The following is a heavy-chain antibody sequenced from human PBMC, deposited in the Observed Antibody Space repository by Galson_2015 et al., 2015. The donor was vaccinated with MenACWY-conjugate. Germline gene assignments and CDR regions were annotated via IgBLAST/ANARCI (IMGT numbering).Heavy chain of an antibody. CDR1: GASISGSSYY. CDR3: VRPSAGYFGSGNHACDI. J-gene: IGHJ3*02. V-gene: IGHV4-39*01. D-gene: IGHD3-10*01. CDR2: AYYRGST. Sequence: TLSLTFNISGASISGSSYYWGWIRQPPGKGLEWIVSAYYRGSTYYKSSLKSRVTISLDASQNQVSLRLSSETAADTAVYYCVRPSAGYFGSGNHACDIWGPGTMVTVSS.